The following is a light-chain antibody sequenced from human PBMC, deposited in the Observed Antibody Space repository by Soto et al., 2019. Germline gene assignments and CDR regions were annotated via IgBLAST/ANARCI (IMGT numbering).Light chain of an antibody. J-gene: IGKJ1*01. Sequence: EIVLTQSPGTLSLSPGESVTLSCRASQSVTNVYIAWYQQKPGQAPRLLIYGASNRATDIPDRFSGSGSGTDFTLTISRLEPEDFAVYYCQQYGDSPPWTFGQGTKVE. CDR1: QSVTNVY. CDR3: QQYGDSPPWT. CDR2: GAS. V-gene: IGKV3-20*01.